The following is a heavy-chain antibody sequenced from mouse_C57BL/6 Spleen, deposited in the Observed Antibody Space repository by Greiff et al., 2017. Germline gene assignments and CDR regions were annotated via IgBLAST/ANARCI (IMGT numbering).Heavy chain of an antibody. Sequence: EVQLQQSGPELVKPGASVKISCKASGYTFTDYYMNWVKQSHGKSLEWIGDINPNNGGTSYNQKFKGKATLTVDKSSSTAYMELRSLTSEDSAVYYCAPYGHWYFDVWGTGTTVTVSS. V-gene: IGHV1-26*01. J-gene: IGHJ1*03. D-gene: IGHD1-1*02. CDR3: APYGHWYFDV. CDR2: INPNNGGT. CDR1: GYTFTDYY.